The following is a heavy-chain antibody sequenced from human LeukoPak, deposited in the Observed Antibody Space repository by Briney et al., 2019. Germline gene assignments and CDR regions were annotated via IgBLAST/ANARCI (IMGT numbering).Heavy chain of an antibody. J-gene: IGHJ4*02. CDR3: VKAPLGRCTGVICYYIDY. CDR2: INWNGGST. CDR1: GFTFDDYG. Sequence: GGSLRLSCAASGFTFDDYGMSWVRHAPGKGLEWVSGINWNGGSTVYADSVKGRFTISRDNAKNSLYLQMHSLRAEDAAVYYCVKAPLGRCTGVICYYIDYWGQGTLVTVSS. V-gene: IGHV3-20*04. D-gene: IGHD2-15*01.